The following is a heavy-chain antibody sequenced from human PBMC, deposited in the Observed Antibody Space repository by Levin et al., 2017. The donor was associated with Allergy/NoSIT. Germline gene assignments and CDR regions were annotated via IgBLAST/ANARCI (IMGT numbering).Heavy chain of an antibody. CDR2: IIPIFGTA. D-gene: IGHD6-13*01. V-gene: IGHV1-69*13. J-gene: IGHJ6*02. CDR3: AGSSARDPSNYYYGMDV. Sequence: SVKVSCKASGGTFSSYAISWVRQAPGQGLEWMGGIIPIFGTANYAQKFQGRVTITADESTSTAYMELSSLRSEDTAVYYCAGSSARDPSNYYYGMDVWGQGTTVTVSS. CDR1: GGTFSSYA.